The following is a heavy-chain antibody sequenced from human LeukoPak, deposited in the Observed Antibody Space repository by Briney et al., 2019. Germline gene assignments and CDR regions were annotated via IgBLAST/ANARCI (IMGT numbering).Heavy chain of an antibody. D-gene: IGHD6-13*01. Sequence: PSETLSLTCTVSGGSISSSSNYWGWIRQPPGKGLEWIGYIYYSGSTNYNPSLKSRVTISVDTSKNQFSLKLSSVTAADTAVYYCARFGAAAGFDAFDIWGQGTMVTVSS. J-gene: IGHJ3*02. CDR2: IYYSGST. V-gene: IGHV4-61*05. CDR1: GGSISSSSNY. CDR3: ARFGAAAGFDAFDI.